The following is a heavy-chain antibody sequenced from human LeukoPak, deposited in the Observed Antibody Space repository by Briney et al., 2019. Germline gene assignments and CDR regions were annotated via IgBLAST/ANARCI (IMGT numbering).Heavy chain of an antibody. CDR2: ISGSGGST. D-gene: IGHD3-22*01. Sequence: GGSLRLSCAASGFTFSSYAMSWVRQAPGKGLERVSAISGSGGSTYYADPVKGRFTISRDNSKNTLYLQMNSLRAEDTAVYYCAKVPLYYYDSSGYYDYWGQGTLVTVSS. J-gene: IGHJ4*02. CDR3: AKVPLYYYDSSGYYDY. CDR1: GFTFSSYA. V-gene: IGHV3-23*01.